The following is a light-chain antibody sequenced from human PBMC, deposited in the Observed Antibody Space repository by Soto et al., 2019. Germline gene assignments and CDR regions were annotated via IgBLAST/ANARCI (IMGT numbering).Light chain of an antibody. Sequence: EVVLTQSPGTLSLSPGERATLSCRASQSVSSSCFAWYQQKPGQAPRLLIYGASTRATGIPDRFSGSGSGTDFPLTISRLEPEDFAIYYCQQSGSSPRTFGQGTKVEIK. CDR2: GAS. CDR1: QSVSSSC. J-gene: IGKJ1*01. V-gene: IGKV3-20*01. CDR3: QQSGSSPRT.